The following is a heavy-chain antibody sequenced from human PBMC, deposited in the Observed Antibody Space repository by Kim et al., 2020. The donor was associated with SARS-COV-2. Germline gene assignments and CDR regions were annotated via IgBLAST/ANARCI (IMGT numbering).Heavy chain of an antibody. CDR1: GFTFSSYG. J-gene: IGHJ4*02. CDR3: AKTDDPYTQLDY. CDR2: IWYDGSNK. D-gene: IGHD1-1*01. Sequence: GGSLRLSCAASGFTFSSYGMHWVRQAPGKGLEWVAVIWYDGSNKYYADSVKGRFTISRDNSKNTLYLQMNSLRAEDTAVYYCAKTDDPYTQLDYWGQGTLVTVSS. V-gene: IGHV3-33*06.